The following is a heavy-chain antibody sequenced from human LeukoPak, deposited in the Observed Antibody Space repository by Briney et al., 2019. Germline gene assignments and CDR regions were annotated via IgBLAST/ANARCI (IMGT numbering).Heavy chain of an antibody. Sequence: GGSLRLSCAASGFTFSSYSMNWVRQAPGKGLEWVAVIWYDGSNKYYADSVKGRFTISRDNSKNTLYLQMNSLRAEDTAVYYCATGSAYYFDYWGQGTLVTVSS. CDR2: IWYDGSNK. J-gene: IGHJ4*02. V-gene: IGHV3-33*08. CDR1: GFTFSSYS. D-gene: IGHD3-10*01. CDR3: ATGSAYYFDY.